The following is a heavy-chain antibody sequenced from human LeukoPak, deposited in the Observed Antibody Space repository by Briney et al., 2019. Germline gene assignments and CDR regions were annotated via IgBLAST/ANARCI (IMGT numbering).Heavy chain of an antibody. Sequence: ASVKVSCKASGYTFTGYYMHWVRQAPGQGLEWMGWINPNSGGTNYAQKFQGRVTMTRDTSISTAYMELSSLRSEDTAVYYCASCYSGSYFYYYYMDVWGKGTTVTVSS. CDR2: INPNSGGT. V-gene: IGHV1-2*02. J-gene: IGHJ6*03. D-gene: IGHD1-26*01. CDR1: GYTFTGYY. CDR3: ASCYSGSYFYYYYMDV.